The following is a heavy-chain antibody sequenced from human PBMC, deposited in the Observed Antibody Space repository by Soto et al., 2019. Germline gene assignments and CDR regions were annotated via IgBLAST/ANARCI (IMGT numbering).Heavy chain of an antibody. J-gene: IGHJ4*02. CDR2: INPSGGST. CDR3: ARAPRPITMIVVGITPDLDY. Sequence: CASVKVSCKASGYTFTSYYMHWVRQAPGQGLEWMGIINPSGGSTSYAQKFQGRVTMTRDTSTSTVYMELSSLRSEDTAVDYCARAPRPITMIVVGITPDLDYWGQGSLVTVSS. D-gene: IGHD3-22*01. CDR1: GYTFTSYY. V-gene: IGHV1-46*01.